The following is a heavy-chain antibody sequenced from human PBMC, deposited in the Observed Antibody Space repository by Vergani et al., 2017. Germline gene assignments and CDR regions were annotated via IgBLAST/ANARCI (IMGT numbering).Heavy chain of an antibody. CDR2: ISWNSGSI. D-gene: IGHD6-6*01. CDR3: AHAARGGHFDY. V-gene: IGHV3-9*01. Sequence: EVQLVESGGGLVQPGRSLRLSCAASGFTFDDYAMHWVRQAPGKGLEWVSGISWNSGSIGYADSVKGRFTISRDNAKNSLYLQMNSLRAEDTALYYCAHAARGGHFDYWGQGTLVTVSS. CDR1: GFTFDDYA. J-gene: IGHJ4*02.